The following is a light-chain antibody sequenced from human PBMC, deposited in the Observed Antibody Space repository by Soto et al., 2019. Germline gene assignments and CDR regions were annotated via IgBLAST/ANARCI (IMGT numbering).Light chain of an antibody. J-gene: IGLJ1*01. CDR1: SSDVGGYHY. CDR2: EVS. V-gene: IGLV2-14*01. Sequence: QSALTQPASVSGSPGQSITISCTGSSSDVGGYHYVSWYQQHPGKAPKLMIYEVSNRPSGVSNRFSGSKSGNTASLTISGLQAEDEADYYCSSYTSNNAPVFGTGTKVTVL. CDR3: SSYTSNNAPV.